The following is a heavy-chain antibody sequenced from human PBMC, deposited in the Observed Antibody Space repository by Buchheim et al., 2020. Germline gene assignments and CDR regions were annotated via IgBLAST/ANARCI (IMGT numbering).Heavy chain of an antibody. J-gene: IGHJ4*02. CDR3: ARERLRVVVVPAALDY. D-gene: IGHD2-2*01. Sequence: QVQLQQWGAGLLKPSETLSLTCAVYGGSFSGYYWSWIRQPPGKGLEWIGEINHSGSTNYNRSLKSRVTISVDTSKNQFSLKLSSVTAADTAVYYCARERLRVVVVPAALDYWGQGTL. CDR2: INHSGST. CDR1: GGSFSGYY. V-gene: IGHV4-34*01.